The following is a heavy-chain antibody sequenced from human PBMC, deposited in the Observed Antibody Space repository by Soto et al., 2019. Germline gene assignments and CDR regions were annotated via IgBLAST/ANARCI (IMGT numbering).Heavy chain of an antibody. CDR3: AAGEASSRNLAPYYLDF. D-gene: IGHD6-13*01. CDR2: IHYSGTT. Sequence: SETLSLTCTVSGGSMRNYFWAWIRQPPGKGLEWIGYIHYSGTTSFFPSYNPSLRSRVTISKDTSKNQFSLELLSVTTADTAVYFCAAGEASSRNLAPYYLDFWGQGTLVTVSS. J-gene: IGHJ4*02. V-gene: IGHV4-59*01. CDR1: GGSMRNYF.